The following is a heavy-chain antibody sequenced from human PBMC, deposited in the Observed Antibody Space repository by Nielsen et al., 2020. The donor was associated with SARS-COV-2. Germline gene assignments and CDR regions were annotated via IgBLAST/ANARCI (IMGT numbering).Heavy chain of an antibody. D-gene: IGHD6-13*01. CDR1: GFTFSSYG. V-gene: IGHV3-30*18. CDR3: AKSRRGYSSSWDYYYGMDV. Sequence: GESLKISCAASGFTFSSYGMHWVRQAPGKGLEWVAVISYDGSNKYYADSVKGRFTISRDNSKNTLYLQMNSLRAEDTAVYYCAKSRRGYSSSWDYYYGMDVWGKGTTVTVSS. J-gene: IGHJ6*04. CDR2: ISYDGSNK.